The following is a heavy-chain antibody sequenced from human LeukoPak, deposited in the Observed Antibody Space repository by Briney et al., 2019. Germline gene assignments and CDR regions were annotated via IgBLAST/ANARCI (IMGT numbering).Heavy chain of an antibody. J-gene: IGHJ4*02. CDR2: IYHSGST. CDR1: GGSISSGGYY. CDR3: ARVWNGAFFDY. D-gene: IGHD1-1*01. Sequence: SQTLSLTCTVSGGSISSGGYYWSWIRQHPGKGLEWIGYIYHSGSTYYNPSLKSRVTISVDRSKNQFSLKLSSVTAADTAVYYCARVWNGAFFDYWGQGTLVTVSS. V-gene: IGHV4-30-2*01.